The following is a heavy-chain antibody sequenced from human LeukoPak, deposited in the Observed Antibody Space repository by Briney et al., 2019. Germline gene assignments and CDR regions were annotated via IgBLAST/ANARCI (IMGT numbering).Heavy chain of an antibody. D-gene: IGHD3-10*01. Sequence: PGGSLRLSCAASRFTFTRHAMSWVRQAPGKGLEWVSTTGLESVHTLCADSVQGRFTVSRDNSRNTLDLQMDNLTVDGTAIYYCVRGDDIGKHPTRAYYFDIWSQGTLLSVSS. CDR3: VRGDDIGKHPTRAYYFDI. CDR1: RFTFTRHA. CDR2: TGLESVHT. V-gene: IGHV3-23*01. J-gene: IGHJ4*02.